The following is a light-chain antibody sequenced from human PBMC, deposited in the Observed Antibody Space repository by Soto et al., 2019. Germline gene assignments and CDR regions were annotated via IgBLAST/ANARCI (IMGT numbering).Light chain of an antibody. CDR3: QQYKSYST. V-gene: IGKV1-5*01. Sequence: DIQMTQSPSSLSASVGDRVTLTCRASQSISTWLAWYQQKPGKAPKLLIYDASSLESGVPSRFSGSVSGTEFTLTISSLQPDDFATYYCQQYKSYSTFGQGTKVDIK. CDR2: DAS. CDR1: QSISTW. J-gene: IGKJ1*01.